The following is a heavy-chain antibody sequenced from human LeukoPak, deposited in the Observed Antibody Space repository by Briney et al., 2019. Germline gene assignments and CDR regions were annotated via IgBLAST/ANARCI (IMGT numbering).Heavy chain of an antibody. Sequence: SETLSLTCAVYGGSFSGYYWSWIRQPPGKGLEWIGEINHSGSTNYNPSLKSRVTISVDTSKNQFSLKLSSVTAADTAVYYCARVGQWLADFDYWGQGTLVTVSS. V-gene: IGHV4-34*01. CDR1: GGSFSGYY. CDR3: ARVGQWLADFDY. D-gene: IGHD6-19*01. J-gene: IGHJ4*02. CDR2: INHSGST.